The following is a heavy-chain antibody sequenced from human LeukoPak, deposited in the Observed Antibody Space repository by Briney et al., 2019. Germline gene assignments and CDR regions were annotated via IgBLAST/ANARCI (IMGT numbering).Heavy chain of an antibody. CDR3: ANGQWLVGGSDFDY. J-gene: IGHJ4*02. V-gene: IGHV3-30*18. Sequence: PGGSLRLSCAASGFTFSNYAMHWVRQAPGKGLEWVTLISPDGSKKYYADSVKGRFTISRDNSKNTLYLQMNALRPGDTAIYYCANGQWLVGGSDFDYWGQGTLVTVSS. CDR1: GFTFSNYA. D-gene: IGHD6-19*01. CDR2: ISPDGSKK.